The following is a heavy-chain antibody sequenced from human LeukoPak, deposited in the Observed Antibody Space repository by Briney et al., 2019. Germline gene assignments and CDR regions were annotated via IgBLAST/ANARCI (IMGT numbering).Heavy chain of an antibody. Sequence: ASVKVTCKTSGYPFTTWEINWVRQAAGQGLEWMGWVHPNSGNTAYAQKFQGRVTMTRDTSISTAYMELSGLRFDDTAVYFCARGPRNDPWGQGTLVTVSS. CDR2: VHPNSGNT. CDR1: GYPFTTWE. J-gene: IGHJ5*02. D-gene: IGHD1-14*01. V-gene: IGHV1-8*01. CDR3: ARGPRNDP.